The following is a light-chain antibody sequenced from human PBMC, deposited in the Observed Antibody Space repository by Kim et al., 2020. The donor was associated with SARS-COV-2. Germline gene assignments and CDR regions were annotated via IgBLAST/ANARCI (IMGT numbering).Light chain of an antibody. CDR1: QTVSSIY. CDR3: HHYGSSPLA. CDR2: GAS. V-gene: IGKV3-20*01. Sequence: SPGERAPLSCKASQTVSSIYLAWYQQKPGQAPRLLLHGASSRATGIPDRFSGSGSGTDFTLTISRLEPEDFAVYFCHHYGSSPLAFGGGTKVDIK. J-gene: IGKJ4*01.